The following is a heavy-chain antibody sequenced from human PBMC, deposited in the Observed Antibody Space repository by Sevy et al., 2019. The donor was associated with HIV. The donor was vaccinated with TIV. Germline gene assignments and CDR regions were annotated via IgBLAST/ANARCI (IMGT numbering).Heavy chain of an antibody. V-gene: IGHV1-24*01. CDR3: ATGREYYEGNSGYFDY. Sequence: ASVKVSCKLSGYTLTQLSMHWVRQAPGKGLEWLGSFDPEDGERIYAQKFQGRFTMTEETSTDTAYMELSRLRSEDTAIYYCATGREYYEGNSGYFDYWGQGTLVTVSS. D-gene: IGHD3-3*01. CDR2: FDPEDGER. J-gene: IGHJ4*02. CDR1: GYTLTQLS.